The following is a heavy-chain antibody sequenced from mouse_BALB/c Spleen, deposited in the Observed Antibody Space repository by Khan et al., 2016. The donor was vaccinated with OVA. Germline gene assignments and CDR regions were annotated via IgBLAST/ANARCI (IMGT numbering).Heavy chain of an antibody. CDR1: GYTFTNYG. J-gene: IGHJ4*01. CDR3: ARPPCLSYSLDH. CDR2: INTYTGEP. V-gene: IGHV9-3-1*01. Sequence: QIQLVQSGPELKKPGETVKISCKASGYTFTNYGMNWVKQSPGKALKWMGWINTYTGEPTYADDFKGRFAFSLENSASTAYLQINNLKNEDTATYVCARPPCLSYSLDHWDQGTSVTVSS.